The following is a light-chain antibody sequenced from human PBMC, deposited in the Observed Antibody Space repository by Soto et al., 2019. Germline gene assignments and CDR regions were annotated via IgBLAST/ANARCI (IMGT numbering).Light chain of an antibody. CDR2: GAS. CDR3: QQYGSSGT. J-gene: IGKJ1*01. CDR1: QSVSNY. V-gene: IGKV3-20*01. Sequence: EIVLTQSPATLSLSPGERATLSCRASQSVSNYLAWYQQKPGQAPRLLIYGASNRATGIPDRFSGSGSGTDFTLTIGRLEPEDFAVYYCQQYGSSGTFGQGTKVDIK.